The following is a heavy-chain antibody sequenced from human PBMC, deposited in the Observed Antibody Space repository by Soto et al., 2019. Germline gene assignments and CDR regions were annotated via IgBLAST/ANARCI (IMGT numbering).Heavy chain of an antibody. V-gene: IGHV4-39*01. CDR3: AHIRDYNNYGWFDP. CDR1: GDSISSSPYY. CDR2: VYYSGTT. Sequence: KPSETLSLTCIVSGDSISSSPYYWAWLRQPPGKPLEWIGSVYYSGTTYRNPSLKSRATLSVDRSKNQFSLQMSSVSAADTAVYYCAHIRDYNNYGWFDPWGPGSLVTVSS. J-gene: IGHJ5*02. D-gene: IGHD4-4*01.